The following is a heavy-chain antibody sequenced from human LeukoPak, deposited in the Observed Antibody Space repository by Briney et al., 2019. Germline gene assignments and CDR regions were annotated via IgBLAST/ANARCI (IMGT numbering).Heavy chain of an antibody. CDR3: ARIYGSGSYPHYFDY. Sequence: PSETLSLTCTVSGGSISSSSYYWGWIRQPPGKGLEWIGSIYYSGSTYYNPSLKSRVTISVDTSKNQFSLTLSSVTAADTAVYFCARIYGSGSYPHYFDYWGQGTLVTVSS. V-gene: IGHV4-39*01. D-gene: IGHD3-10*01. J-gene: IGHJ4*02. CDR1: GGSISSSSYY. CDR2: IYYSGST.